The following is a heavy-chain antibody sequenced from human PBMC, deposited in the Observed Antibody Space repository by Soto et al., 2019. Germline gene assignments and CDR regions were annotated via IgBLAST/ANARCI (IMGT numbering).Heavy chain of an antibody. J-gene: IGHJ5*02. V-gene: IGHV4-59*01. CDR3: ARSMGGDILTRRCFDP. D-gene: IGHD3-9*01. CDR2: IYYSGRT. CDR1: GGSIVSSD. Sequence: SDPLSLPCTAAGGSIVSSDWHWIRQRAGRGLEWIGYIYYSGRTKYNPSLTSRVTISVDTSKNQFSLKLTSVTAADTAVYYCARSMGGDILTRRCFDPWGQGTPVPVSS.